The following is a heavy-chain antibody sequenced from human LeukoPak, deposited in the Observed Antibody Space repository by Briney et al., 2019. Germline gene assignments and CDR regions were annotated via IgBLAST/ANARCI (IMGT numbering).Heavy chain of an antibody. CDR1: GGSISSGDYY. Sequence: PSQTLSLTCTVSGGSISSGDYYWSWIRQPPGKGLEWIGYIYYSGSTYYNPSLKSRVTISVDTSKNQFSLKLSSVTAADTAVYYCARGTLELDYGGNSPLDYWGQGTLVTVSS. CDR3: ARGTLELDYGGNSPLDY. CDR2: IYYSGST. J-gene: IGHJ4*02. V-gene: IGHV4-30-4*08. D-gene: IGHD4-23*01.